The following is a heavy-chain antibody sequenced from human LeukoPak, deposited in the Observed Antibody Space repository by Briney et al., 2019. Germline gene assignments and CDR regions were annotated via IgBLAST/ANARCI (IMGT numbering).Heavy chain of an antibody. J-gene: IGHJ4*02. CDR3: AKGHSSSWYGNYFDY. Sequence: GGSLRLSCAASRFTFSIYAMSWVRQAPGKGLEWVSPISGSGGSTYYADSVKGRFTISRDNSKNTLYLQMNSLRVEDTAVYYCAKGHSSSWYGNYFDYWGQGTLVTVSS. CDR2: ISGSGGST. D-gene: IGHD6-13*01. CDR1: RFTFSIYA. V-gene: IGHV3-23*01.